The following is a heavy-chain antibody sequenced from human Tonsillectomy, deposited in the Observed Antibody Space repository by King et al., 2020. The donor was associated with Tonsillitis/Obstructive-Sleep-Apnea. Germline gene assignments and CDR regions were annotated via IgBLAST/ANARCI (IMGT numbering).Heavy chain of an antibody. J-gene: IGHJ5*02. CDR2: IKSNTDGGTS. D-gene: IGHD3-3*01. Sequence: VQLVESGGGLVKPGGSLRLSCAASGPPPTNAWMSWVRQAPGKGLEWVGRIKSNTDGGTSDYAAPVKGRFTISRDDSKNTLYLQVNSLKTEDTAVYYCTTGREWLWAWGQGTLVTVSS. CDR3: TTGREWLWA. CDR1: GPPPTNAW. V-gene: IGHV3-15*01.